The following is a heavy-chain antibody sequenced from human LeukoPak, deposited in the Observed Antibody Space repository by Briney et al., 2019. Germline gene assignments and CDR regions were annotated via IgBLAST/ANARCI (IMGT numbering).Heavy chain of an antibody. CDR2: IYYSGST. D-gene: IGHD3-16*02. CDR1: GGSISSGDYY. CDR3: ASGPRYYDYVWGSYRPFYFDY. J-gene: IGHJ4*02. V-gene: IGHV4-30-4*01. Sequence: TLSLTCTVSGGSISSGDYYWSWIRQPPGEGLEWIGYIYYSGSTYYNPSLKSRVTISVDTSKNQFSLKLSSVTAADTAVYYCASGPRYYDYVWGSYRPFYFDYWGQGTLVTVSS.